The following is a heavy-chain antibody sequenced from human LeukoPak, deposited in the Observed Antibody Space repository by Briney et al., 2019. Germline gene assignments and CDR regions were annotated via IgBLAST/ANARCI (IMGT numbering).Heavy chain of an antibody. CDR2: ISYDGSNE. D-gene: IGHD2-2*01. CDR1: GLTFSSYG. V-gene: IGHV3-30*18. Sequence: GGSLRLSCAASGLTFSSYGMHWVRQAPGKGLEWVAVISYDGSNEYYADSVKGRFTISRDNSKNTLYLQMNSLRAEDTAVYYCAKEGGIVVVPAASTTRLDLDYWGQGTLVTVSS. CDR3: AKEGGIVVVPAASTTRLDLDY. J-gene: IGHJ4*02.